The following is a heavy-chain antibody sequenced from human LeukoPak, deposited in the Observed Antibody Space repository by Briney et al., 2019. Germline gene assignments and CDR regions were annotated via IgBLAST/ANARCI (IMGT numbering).Heavy chain of an antibody. Sequence: SQTLSLTCAISGDSVSSYSAGWNWIRQSPSRGLEWLGRTYYRSKWYNEYALSVRSRITISPDSSKNQVSLQLNSVTPDDTAFYYCGRDIGAAIGHWGQGTLVTVSS. J-gene: IGHJ4*02. CDR1: GDSVSSYSAG. D-gene: IGHD6-13*01. CDR3: GRDIGAAIGH. V-gene: IGHV6-1*01. CDR2: TYYRSKWYN.